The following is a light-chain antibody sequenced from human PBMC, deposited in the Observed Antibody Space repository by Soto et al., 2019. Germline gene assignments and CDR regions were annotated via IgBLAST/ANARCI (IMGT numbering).Light chain of an antibody. V-gene: IGKV1-5*03. Sequence: DIPMTQAPSTLSVSLGDRVTITCGGSQIICSGLAWYQQKPGIAPKLLIYKASTLKSGVPSRFSGSGSGTEFTLTISSLQPDDFATYYCQHYNSYSEAFGQGTKVDIK. CDR2: KAS. J-gene: IGKJ1*01. CDR1: QIICSG. CDR3: QHYNSYSEA.